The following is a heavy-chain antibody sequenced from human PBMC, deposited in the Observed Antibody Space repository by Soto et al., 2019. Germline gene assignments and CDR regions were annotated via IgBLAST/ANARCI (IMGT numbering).Heavy chain of an antibody. CDR1: GDSVSSNSAA. V-gene: IGHV6-1*01. CDR3: ARDLRDGGCDCYTTVDH. CDR2: TYYRSKWYN. D-gene: IGHD2-21*02. Sequence: PSQTLSLTCAIFGDSVSSNSAAWNWIRQSPSRGLEWLGRTYYRSKWYNDYAVSVKSRITINPDTSKNQFSLQLNSVTPEDTAVYSGARDLRDGGCDCYTTVDHCGHGTLVTV. J-gene: IGHJ4*01.